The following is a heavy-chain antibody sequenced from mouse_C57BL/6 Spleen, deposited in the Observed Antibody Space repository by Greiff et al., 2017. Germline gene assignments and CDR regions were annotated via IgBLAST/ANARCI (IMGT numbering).Heavy chain of an antibody. Sequence: EVKLEESGGGLVKPGGSLKLSCAASGFTFSSYAMSWVRQTPEKRLEWVATISDGGSYTYYPDNVKGRFTISRDNAKNNLYLQMSHLKSEDTAMYYCARDRGNYVWYFDYWGQGTTLTVSS. J-gene: IGHJ2*01. CDR2: ISDGGSYT. CDR3: ARDRGNYVWYFDY. V-gene: IGHV5-4*01. CDR1: GFTFSSYA. D-gene: IGHD2-1*01.